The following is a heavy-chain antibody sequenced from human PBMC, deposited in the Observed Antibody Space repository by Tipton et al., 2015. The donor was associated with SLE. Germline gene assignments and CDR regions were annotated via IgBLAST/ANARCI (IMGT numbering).Heavy chain of an antibody. Sequence: SLRLSCAASGFTFSSYAMHWVRQAPGKGLEWVAVIPYDGSNKYYADSVKGRFTISRDNSKNTLYLQMNSLRAEDTAVYYCARVWSDYSGGDYWGQGTLVTVS. CDR3: ARVWSDYSGGDY. CDR1: GFTFSSYA. D-gene: IGHD3-3*01. CDR2: IPYDGSNK. V-gene: IGHV3-30-3*01. J-gene: IGHJ4*02.